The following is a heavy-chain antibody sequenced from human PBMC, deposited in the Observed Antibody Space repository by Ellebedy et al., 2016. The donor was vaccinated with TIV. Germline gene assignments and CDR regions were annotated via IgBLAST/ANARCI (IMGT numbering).Heavy chain of an antibody. D-gene: IGHD5-18*01. CDR1: GYTFPSYG. Sequence: AASVKVSCKASGYTFPSYGITWVRQAPGQGLEWMGWISTYNGDTNYAQKLQGRVTMTTDTSTSTAYMELRSLRSDDTAVYYCARDLDTTMVTEFDFWGQGTLVTVSS. V-gene: IGHV1-18*04. J-gene: IGHJ4*02. CDR2: ISTYNGDT. CDR3: ARDLDTTMVTEFDF.